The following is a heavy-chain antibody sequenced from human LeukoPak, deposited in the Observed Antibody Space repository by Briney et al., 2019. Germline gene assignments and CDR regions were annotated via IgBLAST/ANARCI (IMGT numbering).Heavy chain of an antibody. V-gene: IGHV3-48*03. J-gene: IGHJ4*02. CDR2: ISSSGSTI. Sequence: GGSLRLSCAASGFTFSSYEMNWVRQAPGKGLEWVSYISSSGSTIYYADSVKGRFTISRDNAKNSLYLQMNSLRAEDTAVYYCASHTKGVLNYWGQGTLVTVSS. CDR1: GFTFSSYE. D-gene: IGHD1-1*01. CDR3: ASHTKGVLNY.